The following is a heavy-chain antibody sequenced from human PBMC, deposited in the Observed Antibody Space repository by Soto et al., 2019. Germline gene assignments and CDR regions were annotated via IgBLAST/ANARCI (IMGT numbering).Heavy chain of an antibody. V-gene: IGHV3-48*02. CDR1: GFTFSSYS. CDR3: ARDNEDIVVPSSPSDAFDI. Sequence: GGSMRLSCAASGFTFSSYSMNWVRQAPGKGLEWVSYISSSSSTIYYADSVKGRFTISRDNAKNSLYLQMNSLRDEDTAVYYCARDNEDIVVPSSPSDAFDIWGQGTMVTVSS. CDR2: ISSSSSTI. D-gene: IGHD2-2*01. J-gene: IGHJ3*02.